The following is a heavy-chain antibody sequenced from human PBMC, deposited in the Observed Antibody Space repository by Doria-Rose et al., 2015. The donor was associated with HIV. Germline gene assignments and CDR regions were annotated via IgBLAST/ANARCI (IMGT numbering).Heavy chain of an antibody. CDR2: ILTDDER. J-gene: IGHJ4*02. CDR3: ARIKSSRWYHKYYFDF. V-gene: IGHV2-26*01. CDR1: GVSLSSPGMG. D-gene: IGHD6-13*01. Sequence: QITLKESGPVLVKPTETLTLTCTVSGVSLSSPGMGVSWIRQPPGKALEWLASILTDDERSYKSSLKSRLTLARGTSKSQVVLTMTDMDPVDTATYYCARIKSSRWYHKYYFDFWGQGTLVIVSA.